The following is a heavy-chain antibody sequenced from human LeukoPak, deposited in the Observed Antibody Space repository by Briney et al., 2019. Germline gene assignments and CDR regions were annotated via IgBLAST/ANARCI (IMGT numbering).Heavy chain of an antibody. V-gene: IGHV4-39*07. CDR3: ARVSSSSWYTLDY. CDR1: GGSISSSSYY. J-gene: IGHJ4*02. CDR2: IYYSGST. D-gene: IGHD6-13*01. Sequence: PSETLSLTCTVSGGSISSSSYYWGWIRQPPGKGLEWIGSIYYSGSTYYNPSLKSRVTISVDTSKNQFSLKLSSVTAADTAVYYCARVSSSSWYTLDYWGQGTLVTVSS.